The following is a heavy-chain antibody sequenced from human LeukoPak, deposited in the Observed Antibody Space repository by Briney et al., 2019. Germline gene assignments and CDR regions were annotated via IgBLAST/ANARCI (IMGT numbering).Heavy chain of an antibody. D-gene: IGHD3-22*01. V-gene: IGHV3-15*01. J-gene: IGHJ4*02. CDR3: TTDYYDSSAYPLNFDY. CDR1: GFSFNYAW. Sequence: GGSLRLSCAASGFSFNYAWMSWVRQAPGKGPEWVGRIRSKTDGGTTDYAAPVKGRFTISRDDSKNTLYLQMNSLKTEDTAVYYCTTDYYDSSAYPLNFDYWGQGTLVTVSS. CDR2: IRSKTDGGTT.